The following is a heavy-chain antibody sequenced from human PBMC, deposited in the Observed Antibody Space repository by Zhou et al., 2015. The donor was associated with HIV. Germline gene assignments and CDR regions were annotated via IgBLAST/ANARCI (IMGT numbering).Heavy chain of an antibody. Sequence: EVQLVESGGGLIQPGGSLRLSCAASGFTVSSNYMSWVRQASGKGLEWLGHIRTKTNNYATAYAASLQGRFTISRDDSKNTAFLHMNSLRIDDTAVYYCTRLGGYCSKTTCYRNYWGQGTLVTVSS. CDR3: TRLGGYCSKTTCYRNY. V-gene: IGHV3-73*01. J-gene: IGHJ4*02. D-gene: IGHD2-2*01. CDR1: GFTVSSNY. CDR2: IRTKTNNYAT.